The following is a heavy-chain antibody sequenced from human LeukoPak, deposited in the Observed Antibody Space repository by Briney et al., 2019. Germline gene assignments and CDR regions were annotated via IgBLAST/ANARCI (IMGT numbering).Heavy chain of an antibody. Sequence: PSETLSLTCTVSGYSISSGYYWGWIRQPPGKGLEWIGSIYHSGSTYYNPSLKSRVTISVDTSKNQFSLKLSSVTAADTAVYYCARAIYGDYGGWGQGTLVTVSS. CDR3: ARAIYGDYGG. J-gene: IGHJ4*02. CDR1: GYSISSGYY. D-gene: IGHD4-17*01. CDR2: IYHSGST. V-gene: IGHV4-38-2*02.